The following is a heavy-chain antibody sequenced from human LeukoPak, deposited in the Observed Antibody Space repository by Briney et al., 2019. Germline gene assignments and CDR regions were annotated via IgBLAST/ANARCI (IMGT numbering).Heavy chain of an antibody. Sequence: ASVKVSCKASGYRFTSYGISWVRQAPGQGLEWMGWISGYNGNTNYAQKLQGRVTMTTDTSTSTAYMELRSLRSDDTAVYYCARDPPDYGAPAYFDYWGQGTLVTVSS. CDR1: GYRFTSYG. J-gene: IGHJ4*02. CDR2: ISGYNGNT. V-gene: IGHV1-18*01. CDR3: ARDPPDYGAPAYFDY. D-gene: IGHD4-17*01.